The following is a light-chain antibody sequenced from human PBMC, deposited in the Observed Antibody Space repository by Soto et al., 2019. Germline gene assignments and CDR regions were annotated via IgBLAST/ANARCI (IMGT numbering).Light chain of an antibody. CDR2: GAS. V-gene: IGKV3-15*01. CDR1: QSIRSN. Sequence: EIVMTQSPATLSVSPGERATLSCRASQSIRSNLGWYQQKPGQAPRLLIYGASTRATGVPARFSGSGSGTQLTLTISSLQSEDSAVYYCQQYNNWPPFTFGQGTRLEIK. J-gene: IGKJ5*01. CDR3: QQYNNWPPFT.